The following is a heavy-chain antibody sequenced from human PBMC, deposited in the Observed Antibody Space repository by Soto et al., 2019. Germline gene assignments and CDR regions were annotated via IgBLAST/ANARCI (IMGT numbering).Heavy chain of an antibody. CDR1: GDSVSSNSAA. V-gene: IGHV6-1*01. CDR3: ARENYDFWSGYHYYMDV. CDR2: TYYRSKWYN. D-gene: IGHD3-3*01. J-gene: IGHJ6*03. Sequence: SETLSLTCAISGDSVSSNSAAWNWIRQSPSRGLEWLGRTYYRSKWYNDYAVSVKSRITINPDTSKNQFSLQLNSVTPEDTAVYYCARENYDFWSGYHYYMDVWGKGTTVTVSS.